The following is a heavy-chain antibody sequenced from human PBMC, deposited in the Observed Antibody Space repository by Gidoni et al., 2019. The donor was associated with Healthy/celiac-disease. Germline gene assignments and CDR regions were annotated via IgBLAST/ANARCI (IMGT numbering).Heavy chain of an antibody. CDR1: GLPFTSYA. Sequence: EVQLVESGGGLVQTGGSMRLSCAASGLPFTSYAMSWVRQAPGKGLEWVSAISGSGGSTYYADSVKGRFTISRDNSKNTLYLQMNSLRAEDTAVYYCAKTGGDYDWYFDLWGRGTLVTVSS. J-gene: IGHJ2*01. CDR2: ISGSGGST. CDR3: AKTGGDYDWYFDL. V-gene: IGHV3-23*04. D-gene: IGHD4-17*01.